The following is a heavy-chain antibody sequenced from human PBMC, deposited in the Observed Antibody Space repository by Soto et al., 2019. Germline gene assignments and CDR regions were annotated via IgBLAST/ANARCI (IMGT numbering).Heavy chain of an antibody. D-gene: IGHD2-15*01. J-gene: IGHJ6*02. CDR3: ASYCSGGSCYYYYGMDV. CDR1: GGTFSSYA. V-gene: IGHV1-69*12. Sequence: QVQLVQSGAEVKKPGSSVKVSCKASGGTFSSYAISWVRQAPGQGLEWMGGIIPIFGTANYAQKFQGRVTITADESTSTAYRDLSSLRSEDTAVCYCASYCSGGSCYYYYGMDVWGQGTTVTVSS. CDR2: IIPIFGTA.